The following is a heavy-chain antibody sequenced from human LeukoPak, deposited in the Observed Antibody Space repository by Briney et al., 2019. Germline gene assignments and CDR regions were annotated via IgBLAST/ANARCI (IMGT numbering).Heavy chain of an antibody. CDR2: INPNSGDT. CDR1: GYTFTGYY. V-gene: IGHV1-2*06. D-gene: IGHD7-27*01. Sequence: ASVKVSCKASGYTFTGYYMHWVRQAPGQGLEWMGRINPNSGDTNYAQKFQGRVTMTRDTSISTAYMELSRLRSDDAAVYYCARVRRGELDYWGQGTLVTVSS. J-gene: IGHJ4*02. CDR3: ARVRRGELDY.